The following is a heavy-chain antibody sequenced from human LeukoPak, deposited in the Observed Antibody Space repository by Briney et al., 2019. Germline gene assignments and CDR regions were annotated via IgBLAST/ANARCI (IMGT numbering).Heavy chain of an antibody. CDR3: ARDWRDSSGKFPNDAFDI. J-gene: IGHJ3*02. CDR1: GFTFSSYE. D-gene: IGHD3-22*01. Sequence: GGSLRLSCAASGFTFSSYEMNWVRQAPGKGLEWVSYISSSGSTIYYADSVKGRFTISRDNAKNSLYLQMNSLRAEDTAVYYCARDWRDSSGKFPNDAFDIWGQGTMVTVSS. V-gene: IGHV3-48*03. CDR2: ISSSGSTI.